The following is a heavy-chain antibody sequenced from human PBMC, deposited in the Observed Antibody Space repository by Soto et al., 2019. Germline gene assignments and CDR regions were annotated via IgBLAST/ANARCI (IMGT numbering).Heavy chain of an antibody. CDR2: TGSGTGPG. CDR1: GGTFSTNP. D-gene: IGHD2-21*02. CDR3: ARRDSGGYYRYFDS. Sequence: QVQLMQSGAEVKKPGSSVKVSCKASGGTFSTNPISWVRQAPGQGLEWMGGTGSGTGPGNNAQKFQGRLTITADKSTNTAYMELSSLSSEDTAIYYCARRDSGGYYRYFDSWGQGTLVTVSS. J-gene: IGHJ4*02. V-gene: IGHV1-69*06.